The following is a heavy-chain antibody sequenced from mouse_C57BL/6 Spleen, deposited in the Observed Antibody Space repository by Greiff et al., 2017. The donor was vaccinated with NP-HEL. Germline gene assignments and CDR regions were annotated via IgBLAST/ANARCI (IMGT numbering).Heavy chain of an antibody. CDR3: ARQLRLEGAMDY. Sequence: EVNVVESGGGLVKPGGSLKLSCAASGFTFSSYAMSWVRQTPEKRLEWVATISDGGSYTYYPDNVKGRFTISRDNAKNNLYLQMSHLKSEDTAMYYCARQLRLEGAMDYWGQGTSVTVSS. J-gene: IGHJ4*01. V-gene: IGHV5-4*03. CDR2: ISDGGSYT. CDR1: GFTFSSYA. D-gene: IGHD3-2*02.